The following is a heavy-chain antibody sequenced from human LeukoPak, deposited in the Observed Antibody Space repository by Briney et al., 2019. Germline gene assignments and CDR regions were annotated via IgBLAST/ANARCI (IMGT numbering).Heavy chain of an antibody. CDR2: ISYDGSNK. Sequence: GGSLRLSCAASGFTFSSYAMHWVRQAPGKGLEWVAVISYDGSNKYYADSVKGRFTISRDNSKNTLYLQMNSLRAEDTAVYYCAREQWELPLFDYWGQGTLVTVSS. V-gene: IGHV3-30*04. D-gene: IGHD1-26*01. J-gene: IGHJ4*02. CDR3: AREQWELPLFDY. CDR1: GFTFSSYA.